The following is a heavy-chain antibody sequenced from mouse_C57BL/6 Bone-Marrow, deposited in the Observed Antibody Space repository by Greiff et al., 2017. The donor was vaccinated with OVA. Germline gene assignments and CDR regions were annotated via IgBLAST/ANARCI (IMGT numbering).Heavy chain of an antibody. CDR3: ARDLYKRVLDN. CDR1: GFTFSDFY. J-gene: IGHJ4*01. CDR2: SRNKANDYTT. D-gene: IGHD1-3*01. Sequence: EVKVVESGGGLVQSGRSLRLSCATSGFTFSDFYMEWVRQAPGKGLEWIAASRNKANDYTTEYSASVKGRFIVSRDTSQSILYLQMNALRAEDTAIYYCARDLYKRVLDNRGEGTSVTASS. V-gene: IGHV7-1*01.